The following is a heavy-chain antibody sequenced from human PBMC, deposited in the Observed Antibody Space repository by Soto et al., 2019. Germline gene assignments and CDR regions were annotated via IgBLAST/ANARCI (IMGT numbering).Heavy chain of an antibody. D-gene: IGHD1-20*01. Sequence: GGSLRLSCAASGFTFSSYAMSWVRQAPGKGLEWVSTISGTGGNTYYADSVKGRFTISRDNSKNTVYLQMNSLRAEDTAVYYCVKAVYLLDFDYWGQGTLVTVSS. J-gene: IGHJ4*02. V-gene: IGHV3-23*01. CDR2: ISGTGGNT. CDR1: GFTFSSYA. CDR3: VKAVYLLDFDY.